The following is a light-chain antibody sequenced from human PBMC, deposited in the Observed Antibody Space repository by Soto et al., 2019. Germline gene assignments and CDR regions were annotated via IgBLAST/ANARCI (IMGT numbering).Light chain of an antibody. CDR2: NNN. CDR3: AGWDESLSGPV. J-gene: IGLJ3*02. CDR1: SSNIGTNV. Sequence: VLTQPPSVSGTPGQRVTISCSGSSSNIGTNVVNWYQQFPGTAPKLLIFNNNNRPSGVPDRFSGSKSGSSASLAISGLLSEDEADYYCAGWDESLSGPVFGGGTKVTVL. V-gene: IGLV1-44*01.